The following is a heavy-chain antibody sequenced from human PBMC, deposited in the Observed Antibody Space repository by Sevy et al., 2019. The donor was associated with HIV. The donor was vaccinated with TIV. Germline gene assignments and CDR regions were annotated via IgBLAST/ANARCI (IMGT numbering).Heavy chain of an antibody. D-gene: IGHD4-4*01. CDR1: GYTFTSYG. J-gene: IGHJ5*02. CDR2: ISAYNGNT. Sequence: ASVKVSCKASGYTFTSYGISWVRQAPGQGLEWMGWISAYNGNTNYAQMLQGRVTMTTDTSTSTAYMELRSLRSDDTAVYYCARLTYSTDGNWFDPWGQGTLVTVSS. V-gene: IGHV1-18*01. CDR3: ARLTYSTDGNWFDP.